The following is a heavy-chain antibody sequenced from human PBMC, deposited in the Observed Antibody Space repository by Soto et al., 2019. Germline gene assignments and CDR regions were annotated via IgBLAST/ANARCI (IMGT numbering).Heavy chain of an antibody. J-gene: IGHJ6*02. CDR1: GYTFTSYG. Sequence: ASVKVSCKASGYTFTSYGISWVRQAPGQGLEWMGWISAYNGNTNYAQKLQGRVTMTTDTSTSTACMELRSLRSDDTAVCYCARRGVAFYYYGMDVWGQGTTVTVSS. CDR3: ARRGVAFYYYGMDV. CDR2: ISAYNGNT. D-gene: IGHD3-10*01. V-gene: IGHV1-18*04.